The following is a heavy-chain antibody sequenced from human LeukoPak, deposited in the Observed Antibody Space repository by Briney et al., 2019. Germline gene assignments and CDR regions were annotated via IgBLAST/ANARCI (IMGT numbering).Heavy chain of an antibody. CDR1: GYTFTSYS. V-gene: IGHV1-18*01. D-gene: IGHD3-3*01. J-gene: IGHJ4*02. CDR3: ARDLRPMDFWSGYRLFDY. Sequence: ASVKVSCKASGYTFTSYSISWVRQAPGQGLEWMGWISANNGNTDYTQKVQGRVTMTTDTSTSTAYMELRSLTSDDTAVYYCARDLRPMDFWSGYRLFDYWGQGTLVTVSS. CDR2: ISANNGNT.